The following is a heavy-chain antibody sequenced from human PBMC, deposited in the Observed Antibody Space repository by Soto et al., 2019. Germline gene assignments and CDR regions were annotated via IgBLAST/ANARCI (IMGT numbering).Heavy chain of an antibody. CDR3: ARPDEGGYSSNHHYYYALDL. CDR2: IIPIFDIT. D-gene: IGHD3-22*01. V-gene: IGHV1-69*13. Sequence: SVKVSCKASGGTFRSYSISWVRQAPGQGLEWMGGIIPIFDITNYAQKFQGRVTITADEATSTAYMELSSLGSDDTAVYYCARPDEGGYSSNHHYYYALDLCRQGTTVTVS. CDR1: GGTFRSYS. J-gene: IGHJ6*02.